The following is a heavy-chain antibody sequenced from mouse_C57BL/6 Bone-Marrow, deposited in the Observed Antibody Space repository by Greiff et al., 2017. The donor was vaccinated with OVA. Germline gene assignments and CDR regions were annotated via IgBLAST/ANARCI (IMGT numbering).Heavy chain of an antibody. J-gene: IGHJ3*01. CDR1: GFSLTSYG. CDR2: IWRGGST. V-gene: IGHV2-5*01. D-gene: IGHD2-4*01. Sequence: VQLQQSGPGLVQPSQSLSITCTVSGFSLTSYGVHWVRQSPGKGLEWLGVIWRGGSTDYTAAFMSRLSITKDNSKSQVFFKMNSLQADDTAIYYCAPSMITTETFFAYWGQGTLVTVSA. CDR3: APSMITTETFFAY.